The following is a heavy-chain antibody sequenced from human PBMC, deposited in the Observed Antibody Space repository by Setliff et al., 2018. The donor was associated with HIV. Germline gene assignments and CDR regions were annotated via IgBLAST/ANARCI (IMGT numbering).Heavy chain of an antibody. J-gene: IGHJ4*02. CDR3: ARQTYYYGSGGIKFDY. CDR2: MNPKSANT. V-gene: IGHV1-8*02. CDR1: GYTFSSHD. Sequence: GASVKVACKASGYTFSSHDINWVRQATGQGLEWMGTMNPKSANTAYAQKFQGRVTMTRNTSISTAYMELSSLRSEDTAVYYCARQTYYYGSGGIKFDYWGQGTRGTV. D-gene: IGHD3-10*01.